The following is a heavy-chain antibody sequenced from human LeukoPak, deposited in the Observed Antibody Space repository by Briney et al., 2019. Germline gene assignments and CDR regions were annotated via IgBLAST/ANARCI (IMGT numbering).Heavy chain of an antibody. CDR2: IYSGGST. CDR3: ARVGGYSYAD. J-gene: IGHJ4*02. D-gene: IGHD5-18*01. CDR1: GFTVSSNY. Sequence: GGSLRLSCAASGFTVSSNYMSSVRQAPGKGLEWVSVIYSGGSTYYSDSVQGRFAISRDNSKNTLHLQMNGLRAEDKAVYYCARVGGYSYADWGQGTMVTVSS. V-gene: IGHV3-53*01.